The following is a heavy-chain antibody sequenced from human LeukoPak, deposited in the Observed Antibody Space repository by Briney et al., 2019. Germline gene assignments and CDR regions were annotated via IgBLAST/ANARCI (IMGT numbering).Heavy chain of an antibody. CDR3: ARGTGYCLDP. CDR1: GFTLSSYE. Sequence: AGGSLRLSCSASGFTLSSYEMNWVSQAPGKGLEWVSYISSSGSTIYYADSVKGRFTLSRDNAKNSLYLQMNSLRAEDTAVYYCARGTGYCLDPWGQGTLVTVSS. CDR2: ISSSGSTI. V-gene: IGHV3-48*03. J-gene: IGHJ5*02. D-gene: IGHD7-27*01.